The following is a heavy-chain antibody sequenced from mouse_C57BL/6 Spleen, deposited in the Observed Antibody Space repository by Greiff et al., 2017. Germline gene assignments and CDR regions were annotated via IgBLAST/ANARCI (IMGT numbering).Heavy chain of an antibody. CDR1: GYTFTSYW. Sequence: QVQLQQPGAELVKPGASVKLSCKASGYTFTSYWMQWVKQRPGQGLAWIGEIDPSDSYTNYNQKFKGKATLTVDTSSSTAYMQLSSLTSEDSAVYYCARGAHWFAYWGQGTLVTVSA. V-gene: IGHV1-50*01. J-gene: IGHJ3*01. CDR2: IDPSDSYT. D-gene: IGHD1-3*01. CDR3: ARGAHWFAY.